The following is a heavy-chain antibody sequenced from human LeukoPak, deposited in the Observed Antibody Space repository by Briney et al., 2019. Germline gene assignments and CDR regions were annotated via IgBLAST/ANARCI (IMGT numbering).Heavy chain of an antibody. D-gene: IGHD3-22*01. V-gene: IGHV3-30*02. Sequence: GGSLRLSCAASGFIFSSFGMHWVRQGPGKGLEWVAFIRYDESNKYYADSVKGRFTVSRDNSKNTVYLQMNSLRGEDTAVYFCARQMIEGRHYYSMDVWGKGTSVTVSS. CDR1: GFIFSSFG. CDR3: ARQMIEGRHYYSMDV. CDR2: IRYDESNK. J-gene: IGHJ6*03.